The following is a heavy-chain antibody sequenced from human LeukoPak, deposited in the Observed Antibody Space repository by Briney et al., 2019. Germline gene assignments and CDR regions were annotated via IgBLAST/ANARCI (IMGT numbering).Heavy chain of an antibody. CDR3: ARAGAWQIDP. D-gene: IGHD3-10*01. J-gene: IGHJ5*02. V-gene: IGHV4-59*01. CDR1: GASISSYY. CDR2: IFYTGSS. Sequence: KPSETLSLTCTVSGASISSYYWSWIRQPPGKGLEWIGHIFYTGSSNYNPSLKSRVTMSLDRSKNQFSLRLTSVTAADTAVYYCARAGAWQIDPWGQGTLVTVSS.